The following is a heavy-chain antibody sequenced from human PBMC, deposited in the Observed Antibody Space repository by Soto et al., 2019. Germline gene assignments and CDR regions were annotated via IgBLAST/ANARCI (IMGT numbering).Heavy chain of an antibody. CDR3: ARGPYCTNGVCYPFDY. CDR1: GFTFSSYA. V-gene: IGHV3-23*01. J-gene: IGHJ4*02. Sequence: PGGSLRLSCAASGFTFSSYAMSWVRQAPGKGLEWVSAISGSGGSTYYADSVKGRFTISRDNSKNTLYLQMNSLRAEDTAVYYCARGPYCTNGVCYPFDYWGQGTLVTVSS. CDR2: ISGSGGST. D-gene: IGHD2-8*01.